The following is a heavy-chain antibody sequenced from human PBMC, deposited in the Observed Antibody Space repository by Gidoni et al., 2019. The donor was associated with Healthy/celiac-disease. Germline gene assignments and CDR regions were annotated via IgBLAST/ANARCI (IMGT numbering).Heavy chain of an antibody. D-gene: IGHD6-19*01. CDR3: ARSGIAVAGTGY. CDR2: IYYSGST. Sequence: QLQLQESGPGLVKPSETLSLTCTVSGGSISSSSYYWGWIRQPPGKGLEWIGSIYYSGSTYYNPSLKSRVTISVDTSKNQFSLKLSSVTAADTAVYYCARSGIAVAGTGYWGQGTLVTVSS. V-gene: IGHV4-39*07. CDR1: GGSISSSSYY. J-gene: IGHJ4*02.